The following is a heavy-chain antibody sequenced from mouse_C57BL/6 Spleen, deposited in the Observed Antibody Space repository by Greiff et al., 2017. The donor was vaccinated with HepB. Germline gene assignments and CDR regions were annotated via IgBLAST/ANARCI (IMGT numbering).Heavy chain of an antibody. CDR1: GYTFTSYW. CDR2: IDPSDSYT. V-gene: IGHV1-50*01. Sequence: QVQLQQSGAELVKPGASVKLSCKASGYTFTSYWMQWVKQRPGQGLEWIGEIDPSDSYTNYNQKFKGKATLTVDTSSSTAYMQLSSLTSEDSAVYYCALKDFDYWGQGTTLTVSS. J-gene: IGHJ2*01. CDR3: ALKDFDY.